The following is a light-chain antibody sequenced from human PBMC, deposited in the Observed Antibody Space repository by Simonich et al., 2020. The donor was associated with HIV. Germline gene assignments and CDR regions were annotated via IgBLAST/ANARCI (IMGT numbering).Light chain of an antibody. Sequence: QSALTQPRSVSGSPGQSVTISCTGTSSDVGGYNYVSWYQQHPGKAPKLMIYDVTKRPSGVPDRFSGSKSDNTASLTISGLHAEDEANYYCSSYTSSSTLVFGGGTKLTVL. J-gene: IGLJ3*02. CDR2: DVT. CDR1: SSDVGGYNY. CDR3: SSYTSSSTLV. V-gene: IGLV2-11*01.